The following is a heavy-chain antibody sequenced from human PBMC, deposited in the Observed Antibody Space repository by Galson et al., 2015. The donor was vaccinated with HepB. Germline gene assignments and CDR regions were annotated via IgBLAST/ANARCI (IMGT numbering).Heavy chain of an antibody. V-gene: IGHV3-64D*06. Sequence: SLRLSCAASGFTFSSYAMHWVRQAPGKGLEYVSAISSNGGSTNYADSVKGRFTISRDNSKNSLYLQMSSLRAEDTAVYYCAPGRNQLLGYEDYWGQGTLVTVSS. J-gene: IGHJ4*02. CDR2: ISSNGGST. CDR1: GFTFSSYA. CDR3: APGRNQLLGYEDY. D-gene: IGHD1-14*01.